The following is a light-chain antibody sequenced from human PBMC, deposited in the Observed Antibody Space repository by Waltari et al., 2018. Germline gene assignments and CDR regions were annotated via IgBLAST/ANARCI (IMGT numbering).Light chain of an antibody. J-gene: IGLJ2*01. Sequence: QSALTQPASVSVSPGQSITISCTGTSSDVGGYNYVSWYQQHPVNAPKLMIYDVRNRPSGVSNPCSGSKSGNTASLTISGLQAEDEADYYCSSYTSSSTEVFGGGTKLTVL. V-gene: IGLV2-14*03. CDR1: SSDVGGYNY. CDR2: DVR. CDR3: SSYTSSSTEV.